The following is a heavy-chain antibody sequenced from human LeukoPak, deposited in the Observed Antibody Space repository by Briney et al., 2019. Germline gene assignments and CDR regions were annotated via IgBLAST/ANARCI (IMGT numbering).Heavy chain of an antibody. CDR2: LSSSSSTI. J-gene: IGHJ4*02. CDR3: ARSVVVRGVIPFYFDY. Sequence: GGSLRLSCTASGFTFGDYAMSWVRQAPGKGLEWVSYLSSSSSTIYYADSVKGRFTISRDNAKNSLYLQVNSLRDEDTAVYYCARSVVVRGVIPFYFDYWGQGTLVTVSS. CDR1: GFTFGDYA. D-gene: IGHD3-10*01. V-gene: IGHV3-48*02.